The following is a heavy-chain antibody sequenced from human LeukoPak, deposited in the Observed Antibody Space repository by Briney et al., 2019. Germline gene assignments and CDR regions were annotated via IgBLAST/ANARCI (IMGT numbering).Heavy chain of an antibody. CDR2: INHSGST. CDR1: GGSFSGYY. V-gene: IGHV4-34*01. CDR3: ARYSGSNYYYFDY. J-gene: IGHJ4*02. D-gene: IGHD1-26*01. Sequence: PSETLSLTCAVYGGSFSGYYWSWIRQPPGKGLEWIGEINHSGSTNYNPSLKSRVAISVDTSKNQFSLKLSSVTAADTAVYYCARYSGSNYYYFDYWGQGTLVTVSS.